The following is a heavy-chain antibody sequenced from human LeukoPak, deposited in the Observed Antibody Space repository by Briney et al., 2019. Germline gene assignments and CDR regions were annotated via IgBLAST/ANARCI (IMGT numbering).Heavy chain of an antibody. J-gene: IGHJ4*02. V-gene: IGHV3-23*01. D-gene: IGHD6-13*01. CDR3: TKRNPEYSSSWCLDY. CDR2: IDGSGVTT. Sequence: GGSLRLSCAASGFTFSSNTMSWVRQAPGRGLAWVSAIDGSGVTTFYADSVKGRFTISRDNSKNTLFLQMNSLRAEDTAIYYCTKRNPEYSSSWCLDYWGQGTLVTVSS. CDR1: GFTFSSNT.